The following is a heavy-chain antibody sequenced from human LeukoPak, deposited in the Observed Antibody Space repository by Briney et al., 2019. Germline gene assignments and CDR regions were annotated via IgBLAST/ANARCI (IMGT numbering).Heavy chain of an antibody. CDR1: GYTFSSYG. D-gene: IGHD6-19*01. CDR3: ARDLKRGYSSGRYSWGTGSSNDY. Sequence: ASVKVSCKASGYTFSSYGISWVRQAPGQGLEWMGWISAYNGNTNYAQNLQGRVTMTTDTSTSTAYMELRSLRSDDTAVYYCARDLKRGYSSGRYSWGTGSSNDYWGQGTLVTVPS. V-gene: IGHV1-18*01. CDR2: ISAYNGNT. J-gene: IGHJ4*02.